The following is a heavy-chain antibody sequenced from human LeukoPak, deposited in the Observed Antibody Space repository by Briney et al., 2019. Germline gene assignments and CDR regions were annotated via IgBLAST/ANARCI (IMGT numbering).Heavy chain of an antibody. D-gene: IGHD2-21*01. Sequence: QTGGSLRLSCAASGFTFSSYAMHWVRQAPGKGLEYVSAISSNGGSTYYANSVKGRFTISRDNSKNTLYPQMGSLRAEDMAVYYCARGVYCGGDCFDPWGQGTLVTVSS. CDR3: ARGVYCGGDCFDP. V-gene: IGHV3-64*01. CDR2: ISSNGGST. J-gene: IGHJ5*02. CDR1: GFTFSSYA.